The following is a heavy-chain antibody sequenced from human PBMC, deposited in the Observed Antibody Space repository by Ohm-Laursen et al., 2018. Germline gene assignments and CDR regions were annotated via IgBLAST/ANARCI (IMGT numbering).Heavy chain of an antibody. V-gene: IGHV3-11*01. CDR2: ISSSGSTI. Sequence: SLRLSCAASGFTFSDYYMSWIRQAPGKGLEWVSYISSSGSTIYYADSVKGRFTISRDNAKNSLYLQMNSLRAEDTAVYYCARGGTDIVVVPALNWFDPWGQGTLVTVSS. J-gene: IGHJ5*02. D-gene: IGHD2-2*01. CDR1: GFTFSDYY. CDR3: ARGGTDIVVVPALNWFDP.